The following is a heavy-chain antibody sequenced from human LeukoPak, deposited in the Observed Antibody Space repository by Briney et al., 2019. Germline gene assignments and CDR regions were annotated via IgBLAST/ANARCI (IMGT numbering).Heavy chain of an antibody. V-gene: IGHV1-18*01. CDR2: ISAYNGNT. Sequence: GSVKVSCEASGYTFSIYGISTVPQAPGQGLEWMGWISAYNGNTNYAQKLQGRVTITTDTSASTAYMELRSLRSDDTAVYYCARNKGSSSWVNWFDPWGQGTLVTVSS. J-gene: IGHJ5*02. CDR1: GYTFSIYG. D-gene: IGHD6-13*01. CDR3: ARNKGSSSWVNWFDP.